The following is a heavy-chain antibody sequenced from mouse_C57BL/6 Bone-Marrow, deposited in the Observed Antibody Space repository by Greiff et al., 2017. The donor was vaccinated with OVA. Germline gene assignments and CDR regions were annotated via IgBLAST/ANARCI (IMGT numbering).Heavy chain of an antibody. Sequence: QVQLQQSGAELARPGASVKLSCKASGYTFTSYGISWVKQRTGQGLEWIGEIYPRSGNTYYNEKFKGKATLTADKSSSTAYMELRSLTSEDSAVYFCVRDFLFFSGSSYRCAYWGQGTLVTVSA. CDR2: IYPRSGNT. D-gene: IGHD1-1*01. V-gene: IGHV1-81*01. J-gene: IGHJ3*01. CDR1: GYTFTSYG. CDR3: VRDFLFFSGSSYRCAY.